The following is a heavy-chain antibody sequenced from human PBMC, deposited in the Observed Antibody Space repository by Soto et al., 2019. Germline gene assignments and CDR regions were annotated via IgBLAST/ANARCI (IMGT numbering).Heavy chain of an antibody. D-gene: IGHD3-22*01. CDR1: RFNFSSCW. CDR3: ARAGTYYYDSSGYYASNDDFDI. Sequence: RSMELVRAACRFNFSSCWTQWVRKVQEFGPEWMEVIWYDGSNKYYTDSVKGRFTISRDNSKNTLYLQMNSMRAEDTAVYYCARAGTYYYDSSGYYASNDDFDIWGQGTMVTVSS. J-gene: IGHJ3*02. V-gene: IGHV3-33*01. CDR2: IWYDGSNK.